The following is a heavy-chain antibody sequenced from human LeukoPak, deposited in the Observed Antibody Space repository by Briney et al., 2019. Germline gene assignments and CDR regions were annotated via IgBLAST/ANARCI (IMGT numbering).Heavy chain of an antibody. Sequence: SETLSLTCAVYGGSFSGYYWSWIRQPPGKGLEWIGEINHSGSTNYNPSLESRVTISIDTSKNQFSLKLNSVTAADTAVYYCARICVVSVEQQLVRENAFDIWGQGTMVTVSS. V-gene: IGHV4-34*01. CDR3: ARICVVSVEQQLVRENAFDI. CDR1: GGSFSGYY. D-gene: IGHD6-13*01. CDR2: INHSGST. J-gene: IGHJ3*02.